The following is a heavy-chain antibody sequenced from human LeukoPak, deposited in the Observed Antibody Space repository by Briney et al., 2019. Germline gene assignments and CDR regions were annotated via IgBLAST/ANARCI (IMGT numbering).Heavy chain of an antibody. CDR2: ISSSSSYR. CDR1: GIPFSDYY. CDR3: AAGTAADY. J-gene: IGHJ4*02. V-gene: IGHV3-11*03. Sequence: KPGESLRLSCVVSGIPFSDYYMNWIRQAPGKGLEWISYISSSSSYRDYAASVKGRFTVSRDNAKNVLYLQMNSLRVEDTAVYYCAAGTAADYWGLGTLVAVSS. D-gene: IGHD6-13*01.